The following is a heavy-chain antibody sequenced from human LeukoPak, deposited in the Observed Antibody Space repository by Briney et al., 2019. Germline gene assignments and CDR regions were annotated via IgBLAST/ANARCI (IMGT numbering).Heavy chain of an antibody. Sequence: GGSLRLSCATSGFTFSSYSMNWVRQAPGQGLEWVSCISSTYIYYADSVKGRFTISRDNSKNSLYLQMNSLRNEDTAFYYCAKDSSSWTSGEYFQNWGQGTLVTVSS. V-gene: IGHV3-21*04. D-gene: IGHD6-13*01. CDR1: GFTFSSYS. J-gene: IGHJ1*01. CDR3: AKDSSSWTSGEYFQN. CDR2: ISSTYI.